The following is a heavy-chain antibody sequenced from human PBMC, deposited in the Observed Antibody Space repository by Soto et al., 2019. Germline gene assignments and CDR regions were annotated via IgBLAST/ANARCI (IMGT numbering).Heavy chain of an antibody. CDR1: GFTFSSYA. V-gene: IGHV3-30-3*01. J-gene: IGHJ4*02. Sequence: PGGSLRLSCAASGFTFSSYAMHWVRQAPGKGLEWVAVISYDGSNKYYADSVKGRFTISRDNSKNTLYLQMNSLRAEDTAVYYCARDPERAYYYDSSGVGSFDYWGQGTLVTVSS. CDR3: ARDPERAYYYDSSGVGSFDY. CDR2: ISYDGSNK. D-gene: IGHD3-22*01.